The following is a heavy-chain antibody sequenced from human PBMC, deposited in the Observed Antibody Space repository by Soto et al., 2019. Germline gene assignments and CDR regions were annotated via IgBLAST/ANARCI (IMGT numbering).Heavy chain of an antibody. J-gene: IGHJ6*03. CDR1: GVSLDNFF. D-gene: IGHD1-26*01. CDR3: ARRREGDYYYFYIDV. V-gene: IGHV4-59*01. Sequence: SETLSLTCTVSGVSLDNFFWSWIRQTPGKGLEWIGYVSQGGTESYMTEGETTGYNPSLDSRATISLDLPKNQFSLTLTSVTAADTAVYYCARRREGDYYYFYIDVWGKGTTVTVSS. CDR2: VSQGGTESYMTEGETT.